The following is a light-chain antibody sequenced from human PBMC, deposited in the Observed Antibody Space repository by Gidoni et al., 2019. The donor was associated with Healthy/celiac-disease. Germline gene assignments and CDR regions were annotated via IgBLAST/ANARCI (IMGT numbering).Light chain of an antibody. CDR2: DAS. V-gene: IGKV1-5*01. CDR3: QQYNSYPRT. CDR1: QSISSW. Sequence: DIQMTQYPSTLSASVGDRVTITCRASQSISSWLAWYQQKPGKAPKLLIYDASSLESGVPSRFSGSGSGTEFTLTISSLQPDDFATYYFQQYNSYPRTFGQXTKVEIK. J-gene: IGKJ1*01.